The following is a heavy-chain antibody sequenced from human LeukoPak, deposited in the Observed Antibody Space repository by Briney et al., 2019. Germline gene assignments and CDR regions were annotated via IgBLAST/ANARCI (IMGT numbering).Heavy chain of an antibody. CDR1: GFTFSSYA. V-gene: IGHV3-23*01. D-gene: IGHD3-22*01. J-gene: IGHJ4*02. CDR2: ISGSGGST. Sequence: GGSLRLSCAASGFTFSSYAMSWVRQAPGKGLEWVSAISGSGGSTYYADSVKGRFTISRDNSKNTLYLQMNSLRAEDTAVYYCAKWRRIAHTYYYDSSGYKGGYYFDYWGQGTLVTVSS. CDR3: AKWRRIAHTYYYDSSGYKGGYYFDY.